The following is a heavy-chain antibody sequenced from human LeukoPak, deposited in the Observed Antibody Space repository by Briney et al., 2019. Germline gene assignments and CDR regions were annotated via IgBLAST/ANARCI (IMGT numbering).Heavy chain of an antibody. CDR2: ISSSSSYI. V-gene: IGHV3-21*01. D-gene: IGHD2-2*01. J-gene: IGHJ4*02. CDR3: ASEIVVVPAAPKSDY. CDR1: GFTFSSYS. Sequence: GGSLRLSCAASGFTFSSYSMNWVRQAPGKGLEWVSFISSSSSYIYYADSVKGRFTISRDNAKNSLYLQMNSLRAEDTAVYYCASEIVVVPAAPKSDYWGQGTLVTVSS.